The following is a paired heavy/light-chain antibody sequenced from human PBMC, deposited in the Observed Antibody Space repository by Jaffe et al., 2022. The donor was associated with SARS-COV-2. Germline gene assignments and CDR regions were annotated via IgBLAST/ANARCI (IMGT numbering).Light chain of an antibody. J-gene: IGKJ4*01. Sequence: EIVMTQSPATLSVSPGERATLSCRASQSVSSNLAWYQHNPGQAPRLLIYGASTRATGIPARFSGSGSGTEFTLTISSLQSEDLAVYSCQQYNDWPLTFGGGTKVEIK. CDR1: QSVSSN. CDR2: GAS. CDR3: QQYNDWPLT. V-gene: IGKV3-15*01.
Heavy chain of an antibody. V-gene: IGHV3-74*01. CDR3: ARETMVRGDYYTDV. D-gene: IGHD3-10*01. Sequence: EVQLVESGGGLVQPGGSLRLSCAASGFTFRSSWLQWVRQGPGKGLVWVSRISTDESRTNYADSVKGRFTISRDNAKNTLFLQMNSLRAEDTGVYYCARETMVRGDYYTDVWGKGTTVTVSS. CDR1: GFTFRSSW. J-gene: IGHJ6*03. CDR2: ISTDESRT.